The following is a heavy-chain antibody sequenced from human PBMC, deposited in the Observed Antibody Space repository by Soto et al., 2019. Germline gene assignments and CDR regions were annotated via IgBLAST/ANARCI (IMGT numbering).Heavy chain of an antibody. J-gene: IGHJ4*02. CDR3: ARFRDYFGV. CDR2: IKPDGNEK. CDR1: GFTFSSYW. V-gene: IGHV3-7*01. D-gene: IGHD3-10*01. Sequence: EEPLVESGGALVQPGGSLRLSCVASGFTFSSYWMTWVRQAPGKGLEWVANIKPDGNEKNYVDSVEGRFTISRDNVENSLYLQMNNLRGDDTAVYYCARFRDYFGVWGQGTPVTVSS.